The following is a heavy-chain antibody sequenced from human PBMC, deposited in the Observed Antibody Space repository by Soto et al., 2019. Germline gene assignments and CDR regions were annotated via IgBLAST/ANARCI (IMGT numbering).Heavy chain of an antibody. CDR1: GGSISSGGYY. Sequence: QVQLQESGPGLVKPSQTLSLTCTVSGGSISSGGYYWSWIRQHPGKGLEWIGYIYYSGSTYYNPSLKSRVTISVDTSKNQFSLKLSSVTAADTAVYYCARGYCSGGSCYSMWDYWGQGTLVTVSS. V-gene: IGHV4-31*03. CDR3: ARGYCSGGSCYSMWDY. D-gene: IGHD2-15*01. J-gene: IGHJ4*02. CDR2: IYYSGST.